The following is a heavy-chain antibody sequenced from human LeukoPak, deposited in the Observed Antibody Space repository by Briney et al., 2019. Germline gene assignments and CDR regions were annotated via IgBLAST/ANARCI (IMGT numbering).Heavy chain of an antibody. D-gene: IGHD5-18*01. Sequence: GGSLTLSCAASGFTVSSNYMTWVSQAPGKGLEWVSVIYSSGRTYYADSVKGRFTISRDDSKNTVYLQMNSLRAEDTAVYYCAREGARGYSYAPWGQGTLVTVSS. J-gene: IGHJ5*02. CDR1: GFTVSSNY. CDR2: IYSSGRT. CDR3: AREGARGYSYAP. V-gene: IGHV3-66*01.